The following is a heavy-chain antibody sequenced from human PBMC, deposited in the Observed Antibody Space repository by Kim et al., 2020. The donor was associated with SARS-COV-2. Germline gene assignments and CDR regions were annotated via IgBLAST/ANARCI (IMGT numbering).Heavy chain of an antibody. D-gene: IGHD1-26*01. V-gene: IGHV3-74*03. CDR3: ARPYSGGWFTFDI. Sequence: YAHSVKGRFTISRANAKNPLYLQMTSLRAEDTAVYYCARPYSGGWFTFDIWGQGTMVTVSS. J-gene: IGHJ3*02.